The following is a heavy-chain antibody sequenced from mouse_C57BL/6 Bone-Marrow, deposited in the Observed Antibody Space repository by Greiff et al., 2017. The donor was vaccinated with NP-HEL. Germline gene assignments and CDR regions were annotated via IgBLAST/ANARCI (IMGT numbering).Heavy chain of an antibody. Sequence: QVQLKQSGAELARPGASVKLSCKASGYTFTSYGISWVKQRTGQGLEWIGEISPRSGNTYYIEKFKGKATLNADKSSSTAYMERSSLTSEDSAVYFCASSFITTVVATDYWGQGTTLTVSS. D-gene: IGHD1-1*01. J-gene: IGHJ2*01. V-gene: IGHV1-81*01. CDR3: ASSFITTVVATDY. CDR2: ISPRSGNT. CDR1: GYTFTSYG.